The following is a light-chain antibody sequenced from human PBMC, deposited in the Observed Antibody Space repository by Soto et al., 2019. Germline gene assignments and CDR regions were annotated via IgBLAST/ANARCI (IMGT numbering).Light chain of an antibody. CDR3: QQYGSSPPYT. J-gene: IGKJ2*01. CDR1: QSVSSTY. V-gene: IGKV3-20*01. Sequence: EIVLTQSPGTLSLSPGERATLSSRASQSVSSTYLAWYQQKPGQAPRLLIYGASSRATGNPDRFSGTGSGTDFTLSISRLEPEDFAVYYCQQYGSSPPYTFGQGTKLEIK. CDR2: GAS.